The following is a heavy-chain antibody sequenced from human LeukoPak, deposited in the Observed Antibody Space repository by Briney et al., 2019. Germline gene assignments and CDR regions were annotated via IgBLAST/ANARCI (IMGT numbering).Heavy chain of an antibody. CDR1: GFTFSSYN. J-gene: IGHJ4*02. CDR2: ISSSSSYI. Sequence: GGSLRLSCAASGFTFSSYNMNWVRQAPGKGLEWVSSISSSSSYIYYADSVKGRFTISRDNAKNSLYLQMNSLRAEDTAVYYCARVFDYYDSSGYWDWGQGTLVTVSS. V-gene: IGHV3-21*01. D-gene: IGHD3-22*01. CDR3: ARVFDYYDSSGYWD.